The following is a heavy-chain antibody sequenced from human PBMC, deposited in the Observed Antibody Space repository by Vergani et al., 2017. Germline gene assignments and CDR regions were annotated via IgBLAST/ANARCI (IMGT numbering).Heavy chain of an antibody. CDR2: IRSKANSYAT. CDR3: TRHGTVAGTGYWYFDL. J-gene: IGHJ2*01. CDR1: GFTFSGSA. V-gene: IGHV3-73*02. Sequence: EVQLVESGGGLVQPGGSLKLSCAASGFTFSGSAMHWVRQASGKGLEWVGRIRSKANSYATAYAASVQGRFTISRDDSKNTAYLQMNSLKTEDTAVHYCTRHGTVAGTGYWYFDLWGRGTLVTVSS. D-gene: IGHD6-19*01.